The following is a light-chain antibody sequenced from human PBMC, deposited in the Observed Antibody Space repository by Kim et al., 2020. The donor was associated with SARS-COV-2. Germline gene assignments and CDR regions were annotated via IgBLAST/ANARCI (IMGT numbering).Light chain of an antibody. Sequence: SPGEKATLSCRASRGVTNNYLAWYQQKPGQAPRLLIYIASSRATGIPDRFSGSGSGTEFTLTISRLEPEDFAVYYCHQYGSPPSTFGQGTRLEIK. CDR3: HQYGSPPST. J-gene: IGKJ5*01. CDR1: RGVTNNY. CDR2: IAS. V-gene: IGKV3-20*01.